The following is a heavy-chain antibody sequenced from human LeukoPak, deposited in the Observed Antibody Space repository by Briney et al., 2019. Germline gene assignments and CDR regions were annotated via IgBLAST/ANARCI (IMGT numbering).Heavy chain of an antibody. V-gene: IGHV4-61*01. Sequence: SETLSLTCTVAGGSVSSGNCFWAWIRQPPGKGLEWIGYMYYSGSNKYNPSLKSRVTISVDTSKNLFSLKLSSVTAADTAVYYCARVDSFNWFDPWGQGTLVTVSS. CDR3: ARVDSFNWFDP. CDR2: MYYSGSN. CDR1: GGSVSSGNCF. D-gene: IGHD2-2*03. J-gene: IGHJ5*02.